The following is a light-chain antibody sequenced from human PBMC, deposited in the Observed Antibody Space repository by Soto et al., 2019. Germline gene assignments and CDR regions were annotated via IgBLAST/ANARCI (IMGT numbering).Light chain of an antibody. Sequence: QSVLTQPASVSGSPGQSITISCTGTSSDIGVYDYVSWYQQHPGKAPKLIIYEVTNRPSGLSNRFSGSKSDNTASLTISGLQIEDEADYYCCSFAGSFYVFGTGTKVTVL. J-gene: IGLJ1*01. CDR3: CSFAGSFYV. CDR1: SSDIGVYDY. V-gene: IGLV2-14*01. CDR2: EVT.